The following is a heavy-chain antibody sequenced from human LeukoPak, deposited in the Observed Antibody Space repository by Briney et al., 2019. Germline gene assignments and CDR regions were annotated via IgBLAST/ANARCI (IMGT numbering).Heavy chain of an antibody. Sequence: PGGSLSLSCPASGSTFSSNAMTWVRQPPGKGLKRVPVITANGVRTYYADSVKGRFTISRDNSKNTLSLQMNSLRADDTAVYYCAKDAVAPGSGGDYFDYWGQGTLVTVSS. CDR3: AKDAVAPGSGGDYFDY. CDR1: GSTFSSNA. D-gene: IGHD3-10*01. CDR2: ITANGVRT. V-gene: IGHV3-23*01. J-gene: IGHJ4*02.